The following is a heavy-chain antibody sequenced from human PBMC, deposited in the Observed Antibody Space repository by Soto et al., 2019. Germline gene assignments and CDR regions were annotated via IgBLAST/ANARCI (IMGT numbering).Heavy chain of an antibody. J-gene: IGHJ4*02. CDR3: GSEGGGGSLDY. CDR1: GFTFSSYS. CDR2: ISSSSTYI. V-gene: IGHV3-21*01. Sequence: GGSLRLSCAASGFTFSSYSMNWVRQAPGKGLEWVSSISSSSTYIYYADSVKGRFTISRDNAKKSLYLQMNSLRAENTAVYYGGSEGGGGSLDYWGQGTLVTVSS. D-gene: IGHD6-19*01.